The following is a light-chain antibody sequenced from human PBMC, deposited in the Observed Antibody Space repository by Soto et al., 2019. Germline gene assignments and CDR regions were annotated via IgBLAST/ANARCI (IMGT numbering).Light chain of an antibody. CDR3: QQYNNWPPGVT. Sequence: EIVMTQSPATLSVSPGERATLSCRASQSVSSNLAWYQQKPGQAPRLLIYGASTRATGIPARFSGSGSGTEFTPTISSLQSEDCAVYYCQQYNNWPPGVTFGPGTKVDIK. CDR1: QSVSSN. J-gene: IGKJ3*01. V-gene: IGKV3-15*01. CDR2: GAS.